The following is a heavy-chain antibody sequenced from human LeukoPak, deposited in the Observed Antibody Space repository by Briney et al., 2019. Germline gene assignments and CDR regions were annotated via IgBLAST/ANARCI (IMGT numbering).Heavy chain of an antibody. J-gene: IGHJ4*02. Sequence: SGTLSLTCTVSGASITSDIFYWNWIRQSPGKGLEWIGAIHNSRGSSYNPSLESRLTISVDLSENKFFLKMTSVTDADTATYYCGKVGGNTNSWGEGTLVTVS. CDR2: IHNSRGS. D-gene: IGHD1-26*01. CDR1: GASITSDIFY. V-gene: IGHV4-30-4*01. CDR3: GKVGGNTNS.